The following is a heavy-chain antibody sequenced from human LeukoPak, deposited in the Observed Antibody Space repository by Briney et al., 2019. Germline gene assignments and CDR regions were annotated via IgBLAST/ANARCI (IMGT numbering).Heavy chain of an antibody. CDR3: ARDSEWGLLRSDY. V-gene: IGHV3-7*05. CDR1: GFTFSRYW. D-gene: IGHD1-26*01. CDR2: IKQDGTEK. Sequence: GGSLRLSCAASGFTFSRYWMTWVRQAPGKGLEWVANIKQDGTEKYYVDSVKGRFTISRDNAKNSLYQQMNSLRAEDTAVYYCARDSEWGLLRSDYWGQGTLVTVSS. J-gene: IGHJ4*02.